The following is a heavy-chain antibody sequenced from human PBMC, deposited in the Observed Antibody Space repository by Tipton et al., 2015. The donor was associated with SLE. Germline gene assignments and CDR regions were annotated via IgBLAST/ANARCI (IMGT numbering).Heavy chain of an antibody. V-gene: IGHV4-59*08. CDR1: DDSISGYY. CDR2: IYYREGT. CDR3: ARRRGGYAGFDL. D-gene: IGHD5-12*01. J-gene: IGHJ2*01. Sequence: TLSLTCTVSDDSISGYYWSWIRQPPGKGLEWIGYIYYREGTNYSPSLKSRVTISLDASKNQLSLKLSSVTAADTAVYYCARRRGGYAGFDLWGRGTLVTVSS.